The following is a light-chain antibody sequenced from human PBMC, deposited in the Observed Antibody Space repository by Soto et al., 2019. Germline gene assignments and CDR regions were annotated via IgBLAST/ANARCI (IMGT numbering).Light chain of an antibody. Sequence: QSVLTQPASVPGSPGQSITISCTGTSSDVGGYNYVSWYQKHPGKAPKSLIYEVRNRPSGVSDRFSGSKTGNTASLTISGLQAEDEADYYCCSYTSSSTLVFGGGTKVTVL. CDR1: SSDVGGYNY. CDR3: CSYTSSSTLV. J-gene: IGLJ2*01. CDR2: EVR. V-gene: IGLV2-14*01.